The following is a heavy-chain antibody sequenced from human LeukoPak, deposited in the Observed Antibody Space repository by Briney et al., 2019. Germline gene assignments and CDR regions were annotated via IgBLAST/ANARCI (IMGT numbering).Heavy chain of an antibody. CDR2: IYYTGST. Sequence: SETLSLTCAVSGASISGSGYYLGWIRQPPGKGLEWIGNIYYTGSTYYNASLQSRVTISIDMSKNQFSLRLSSVTAADTAMYYCVKGGGYGLIDYWGQGTLVTVSS. J-gene: IGHJ4*02. CDR1: GASISGSGYY. V-gene: IGHV4-39*01. CDR3: VKGGGYGLIDY. D-gene: IGHD3-16*01.